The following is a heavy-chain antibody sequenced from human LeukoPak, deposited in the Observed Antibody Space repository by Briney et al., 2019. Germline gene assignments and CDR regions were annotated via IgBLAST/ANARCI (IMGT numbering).Heavy chain of an antibody. J-gene: IGHJ4*02. CDR2: LTWNSGSI. D-gene: IGHD3-10*01. CDR3: AKGLRITMVRGGFDY. Sequence: GGSLRLPCAASGFTFDDYAMHWVRQAPGKGLEWVSGLTWNSGSIAYADSVKGRFTISRDNAKNSLYLQMKSLRAEDTALYHCAKGLRITMVRGGFDYWGQGTLVTVSS. CDR1: GFTFDDYA. V-gene: IGHV3-9*01.